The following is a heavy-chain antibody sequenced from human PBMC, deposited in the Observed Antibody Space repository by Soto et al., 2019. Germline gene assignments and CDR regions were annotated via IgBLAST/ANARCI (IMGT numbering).Heavy chain of an antibody. CDR1: GYTFTGYY. CDR3: ASDRIAADGYYFDX. Sequence: ASVKVSCKASGYTFTGYYMHWVRQAPGQGLEWMGLINPNSGGTNYAQKFQGRVTMTRDTSISTAYMELSRLRSDDTAVYYCASDRIAADGYYFDXWGQGTLLTVSX. J-gene: IGHJ4*02. D-gene: IGHD6-13*01. V-gene: IGHV1-2*02. CDR2: INPNSGGT.